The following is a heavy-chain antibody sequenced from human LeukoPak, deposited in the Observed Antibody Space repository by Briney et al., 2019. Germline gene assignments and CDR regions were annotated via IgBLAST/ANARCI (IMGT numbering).Heavy chain of an antibody. J-gene: IGHJ4*02. Sequence: PSETLSLTCTVPGGSISSYYWSWIRQPPGKGLEGFGYIYYSGSTNYNPSLRSRVTISVDTSKNQFSLKLSSVTAADTAVYYCARVFEYYDSSGYFGALFDYWGQGTLVTVSS. CDR3: ARVFEYYDSSGYFGALFDY. V-gene: IGHV4-59*01. D-gene: IGHD3-22*01. CDR2: IYYSGST. CDR1: GGSISSYY.